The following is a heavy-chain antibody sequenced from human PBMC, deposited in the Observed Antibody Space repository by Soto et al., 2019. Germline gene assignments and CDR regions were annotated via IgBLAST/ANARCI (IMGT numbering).Heavy chain of an antibody. CDR1: GDSISSDKW. J-gene: IGHJ4*02. V-gene: IGHV4-4*02. D-gene: IGHD2-21*02. CDR3: ARGGDWQFDY. CDR2: IHHSGRT. Sequence: QVQLQESGPGLVNPSGTLSLTCAVSGDSISSDKWWSWVRQPPGKGLEWIGEIHHSGRTNYNPSLKSRVTILVEKSKNQVSLERSSMTAADTAVYYCARGGDWQFDYWGQGTLVTVSS.